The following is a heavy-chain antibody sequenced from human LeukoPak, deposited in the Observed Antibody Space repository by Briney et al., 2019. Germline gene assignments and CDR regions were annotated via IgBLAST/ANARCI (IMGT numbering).Heavy chain of an antibody. D-gene: IGHD3-3*01. CDR1: GYTFTSYY. V-gene: IGHV1-46*03. J-gene: IGHJ4*02. CDR3: ATANQDYDFWSGLGY. CDR2: ISPSGGST. Sequence: ASVKVSCKASGYTFTSYYMHWVRQAPGQGLEWMGIISPSGGSTSYAQKFQGRVTMTRDTSTSTVYMELSSLRSEDTAVYYCATANQDYDFWSGLGYWGQETLVTVSS.